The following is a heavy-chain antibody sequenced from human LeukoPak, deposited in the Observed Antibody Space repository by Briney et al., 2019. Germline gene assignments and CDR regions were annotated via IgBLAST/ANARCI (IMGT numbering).Heavy chain of an antibody. D-gene: IGHD5-18*01. Sequence: GGSLRLSCAASGFTFSSYAMSWVRQAPRKGLEWVSAISGSGGSTYYADSVKGRFTISRDNSKNTRYLQMNSLRAEDTAVYYCARRVGHSYGVTGAGAFDIWGQGTMVTVSS. CDR1: GFTFSSYA. CDR2: ISGSGGST. V-gene: IGHV3-23*01. CDR3: ARRVGHSYGVTGAGAFDI. J-gene: IGHJ3*02.